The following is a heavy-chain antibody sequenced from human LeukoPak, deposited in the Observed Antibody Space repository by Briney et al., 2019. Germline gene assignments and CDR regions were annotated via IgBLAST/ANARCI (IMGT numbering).Heavy chain of an antibody. CDR1: GGTFSSYA. CDR3: ARDRNYYGSSFDY. V-gene: IGHV1-69*05. Sequence: SVKVSCNASGGTFSSYAISWVRQAPGQGLEWMGRIIPIFGTANYAQKFQGRVTITTDESTSTAYMELSSLRSEDTAVYYCARDRNYYGSSFDYWGQGTLVTVSS. D-gene: IGHD3-22*01. J-gene: IGHJ4*02. CDR2: IIPIFGTA.